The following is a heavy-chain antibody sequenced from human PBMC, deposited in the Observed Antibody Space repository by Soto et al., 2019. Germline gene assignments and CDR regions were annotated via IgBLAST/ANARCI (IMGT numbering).Heavy chain of an antibody. V-gene: IGHV1-18*01. CDR2: ISAYNIDT. CDR1: GYRFETYA. CDR3: ARVHGEIIGAMDV. J-gene: IGHJ6*02. Sequence: QVQLVQSGAEVKKPGASVKVSCKSSGYRFETYAMSWVRQAPGQGLEWMGWISAYNIDTHYAQKFQDRVTMTTDTSTATAYMELRSLTSDDTAVYYCARVHGEIIGAMDVWGQGTTVTVSS. D-gene: IGHD3-3*01.